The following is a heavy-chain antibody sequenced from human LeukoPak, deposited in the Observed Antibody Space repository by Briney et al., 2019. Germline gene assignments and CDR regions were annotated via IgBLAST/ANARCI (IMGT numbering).Heavy chain of an antibody. D-gene: IGHD2-2*02. V-gene: IGHV3-23*01. CDR2: ISGSGGST. J-gene: IGHJ6*04. CDR3: AKGTDSSTTSCYTSLGL. CDR1: GFTFSSYA. Sequence: GGSLRLSCAASGFTFSSYAMSWVRQAPGKGLEWVSSISGSGGSTYYADSVKGRFTISRDDSKNTLYLQMNSPRAEDTALYYCAKGTDSSTTSCYTSLGLWGKGTTVTVSS.